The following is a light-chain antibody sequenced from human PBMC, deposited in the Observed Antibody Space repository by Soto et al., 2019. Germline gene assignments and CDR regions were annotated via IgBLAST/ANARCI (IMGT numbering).Light chain of an antibody. CDR1: QSVGISY. CDR2: GAS. V-gene: IGKV3-20*01. J-gene: IGKJ1*01. Sequence: EIVLTQSPGTLSLSPGERATLSCRASQSVGISYLAWYQQKPGQAPRLLIYGASSRATGIPDRFSGSGSGKDFTLTISRLEPEDFAVYYCQQYGSSSTWTFGQGTKVDIK. CDR3: QQYGSSSTWT.